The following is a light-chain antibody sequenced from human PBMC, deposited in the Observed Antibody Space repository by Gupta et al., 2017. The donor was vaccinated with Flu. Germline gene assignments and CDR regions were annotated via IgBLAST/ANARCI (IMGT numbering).Light chain of an antibody. CDR3: QTWGTGPAI. J-gene: IGLJ2*01. CDR2: LNVDGSH. V-gene: IGLV4-69*01. CDR1: SGHNTYA. Sequence: QLVLTQSPSASASLGASVTLTCTLSSGHNTYAIAWHQQQPGKGPRYLMKLNVDGSHTKGDGIPDRFSGSSSGAGRYLAISSLQSEDEADYYCQTWGTGPAIFGGGTKLTVL.